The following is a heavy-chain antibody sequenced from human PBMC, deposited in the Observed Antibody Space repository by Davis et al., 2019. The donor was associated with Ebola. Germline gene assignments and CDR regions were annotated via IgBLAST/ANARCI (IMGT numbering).Heavy chain of an antibody. J-gene: IGHJ4*02. CDR3: ARGGYDDSSFDY. CDR1: GGSISRDDYS. V-gene: IGHV4-30-2*06. Sequence: SETLSLTCGVSGGSISRDDYSWTWIRQSPGKGLEWIGYIHQSGSTYYNPSLRSRVTISLDGSKNQFSLKLTSVTAADTAVYYCARGGYDDSSFDYWGQGALVTVSS. D-gene: IGHD5-12*01. CDR2: IHQSGST.